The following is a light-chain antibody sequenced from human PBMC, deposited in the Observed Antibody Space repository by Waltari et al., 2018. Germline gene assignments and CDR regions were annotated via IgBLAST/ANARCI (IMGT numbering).Light chain of an antibody. Sequence: QSVLTQPPSVSAAPGQKVTISCSGSSPNIGNYYVSWYYQLPGAAPKLIIYDNNARPSGIPDRFSASKSGTSATLGITGLQIGDEADYYCATWDNNLKDVVFGGGTKLTVL. J-gene: IGLJ2*01. CDR1: SPNIGNYY. V-gene: IGLV1-51*01. CDR3: ATWDNNLKDVV. CDR2: DNN.